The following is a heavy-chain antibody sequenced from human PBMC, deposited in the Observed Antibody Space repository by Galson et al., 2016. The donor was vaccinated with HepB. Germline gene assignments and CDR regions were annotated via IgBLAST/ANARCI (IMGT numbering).Heavy chain of an antibody. CDR3: AGGGGWLSHY. V-gene: IGHV3-66*01. D-gene: IGHD3-22*01. Sequence: SLRLSCAVSGFTVSSDYMSWVRQAPGKELEWVSVIYSGGDTYYADSVKGRFTISRDNAKNLLYLQMNSLRAEDTAVYYCAGGGGWLSHYWGQGTLVTVSS. CDR2: IYSGGDT. CDR1: GFTVSSDY. J-gene: IGHJ4*02.